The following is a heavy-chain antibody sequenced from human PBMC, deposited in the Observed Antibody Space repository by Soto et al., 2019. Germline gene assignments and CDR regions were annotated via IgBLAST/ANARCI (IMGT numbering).Heavy chain of an antibody. Sequence: PSETLSLTCAVFGGSFSGYYWNWVRQPPGKGLEWIGKIKDNGVTHYNPSLKSRVFISVDTSKKQVSLRLTSVTAADTAVYFCARAYDYRDPRDALDTWGQGTMVTVSS. CDR2: IKDNGVT. CDR1: GGSFSGYY. V-gene: IGHV4-34*01. D-gene: IGHD4-17*01. J-gene: IGHJ3*02. CDR3: ARAYDYRDPRDALDT.